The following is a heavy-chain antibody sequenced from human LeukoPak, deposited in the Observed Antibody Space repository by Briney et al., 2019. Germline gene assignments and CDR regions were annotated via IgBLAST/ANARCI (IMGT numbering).Heavy chain of an antibody. CDR3: ARRRVPAADPWYFDL. J-gene: IGHJ2*01. V-gene: IGHV3-74*01. Sequence: GGSLRLSCVASGFTFSSYRMHWVRQAPGKGLAWVSRINSDESSTNYADSVKGRFTISRDNAKNTLYLQMNSLRAEDTAVYYCARRRVPAADPWYFDLWGRGTLVTVYS. CDR2: INSDESST. CDR1: GFTFSSYR. D-gene: IGHD2-2*01.